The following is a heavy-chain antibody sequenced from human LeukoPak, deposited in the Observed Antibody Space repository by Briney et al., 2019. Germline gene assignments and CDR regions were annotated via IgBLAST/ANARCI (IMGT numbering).Heavy chain of an antibody. CDR3: AREGLGYFDL. Sequence: GGPLRLSCAASGFTFSSYGMHWVRQAPGKGLEWVAVISYDGSNKYYADSVKGRFTISRDNSKNTLYLQMNSLRAEDTAVYYCAREGLGYFDLWGRGTLVTVSS. D-gene: IGHD3/OR15-3a*01. J-gene: IGHJ2*01. CDR1: GFTFSSYG. CDR2: ISYDGSNK. V-gene: IGHV3-30*03.